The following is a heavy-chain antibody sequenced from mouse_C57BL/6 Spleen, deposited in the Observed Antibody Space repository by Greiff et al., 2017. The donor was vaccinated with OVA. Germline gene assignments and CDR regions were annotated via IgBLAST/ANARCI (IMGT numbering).Heavy chain of an antibody. CDR3: ARGDYDGEDYVDY. Sequence: VQLQQSGPELVKPGASVKISCKASGYSFTGYYMNWVKQSPEKSLEWIGEINPSTGGTASNQKFKAKATLTVDKSSSTAYMQLKSMTSEDSAVYYCARGDYDGEDYVDYWGQGTTLTVSS. CDR2: INPSTGGT. J-gene: IGHJ2*01. V-gene: IGHV1-42*01. D-gene: IGHD2-4*01. CDR1: GYSFTGYY.